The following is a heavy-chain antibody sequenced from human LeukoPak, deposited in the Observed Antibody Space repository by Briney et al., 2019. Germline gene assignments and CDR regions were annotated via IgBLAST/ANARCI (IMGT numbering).Heavy chain of an antibody. J-gene: IGHJ4*02. V-gene: IGHV3-23*01. CDR2: SGGST. CDR3: AKTGVGYCTGGSCSAADY. D-gene: IGHD2-15*01. Sequence: SGGSTNYADSVKGRFTISRDNSKNTLYLQMNSLRAEDTAVFYCAKTGVGYCTGGSCSAADYWGQGTLVTVSS.